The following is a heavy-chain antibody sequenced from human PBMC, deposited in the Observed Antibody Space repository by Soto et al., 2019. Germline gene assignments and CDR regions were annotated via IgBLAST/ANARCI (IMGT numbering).Heavy chain of an antibody. CDR2: IIPIIGTT. D-gene: IGHD2-21*02. J-gene: IGHJ3*02. CDR1: GGTFSSSA. V-gene: IGHV1-69*01. CDR3: ARDTALAQAFDI. Sequence: QVQLVQSGSEVKSPGSSVRVSCKASGGTFSSSAINWVRQAPGQGLEWMGGIIPIIGTTHYAQNFQGRVSITADDSTTTAYMDLSSLRSDDTAVYYCARDTALAQAFDIWGQGTMVTVSA.